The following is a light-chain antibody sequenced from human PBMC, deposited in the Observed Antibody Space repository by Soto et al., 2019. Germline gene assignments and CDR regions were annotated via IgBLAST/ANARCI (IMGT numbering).Light chain of an antibody. J-gene: IGKJ2*01. CDR1: QGISYY. V-gene: IGKV1-27*01. CDR2: AAS. Sequence: DIQMTQSPSSLSASVGDRVTITCRASQGISYYLAWYQQKPGKVPKLLIYAASTLQSGVPSRLSGSGSGTDFTLTISSLQTEEVATYYCQKYNSAPYTFGQGTKLEIK. CDR3: QKYNSAPYT.